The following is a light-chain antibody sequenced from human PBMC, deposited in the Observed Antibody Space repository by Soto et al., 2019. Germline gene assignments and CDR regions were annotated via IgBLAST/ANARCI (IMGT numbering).Light chain of an antibody. Sequence: AILMTQSPSALSASTGDRVTITCRASQGISSYLAWYQQKPGKAPKLLIYAASTLQSGVPSRFSGSGSGTDFTLTISCLQPDDFATYYCQQYNSYPWTFGQGAKADIK. CDR1: QGISSY. CDR2: AAS. J-gene: IGKJ1*01. CDR3: QQYNSYPWT. V-gene: IGKV1-8*01.